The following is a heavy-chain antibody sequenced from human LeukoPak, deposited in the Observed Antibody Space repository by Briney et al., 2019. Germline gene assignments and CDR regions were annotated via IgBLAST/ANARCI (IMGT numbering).Heavy chain of an antibody. Sequence: PGGSLRLSCAASGFTFSSYGMHWVRQAPGKGLGWVAFIRYDGSNKYYADSVKGRFTISRDNSKNTLYLQMNSLRAEDTAVYYCAKVKAGYSGGYFDYWGQGTLVTVSS. J-gene: IGHJ4*02. CDR2: IRYDGSNK. V-gene: IGHV3-30*02. CDR1: GFTFSSYG. CDR3: AKVKAGYSGGYFDY. D-gene: IGHD5-18*01.